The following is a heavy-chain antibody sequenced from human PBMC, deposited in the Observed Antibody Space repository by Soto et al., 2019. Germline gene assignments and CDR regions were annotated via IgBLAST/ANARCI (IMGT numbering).Heavy chain of an antibody. CDR2: VVYGGST. D-gene: IGHD4-17*01. CDR3: ARHVRGAVTMNWFDP. V-gene: IGHV4-39*01. Sequence: SETLSLTCTVSGGSIISSNFYWGWIRQPPGKGLEWIGSVVYGGSTYDNPSLKSRVTLSADTSKNQFSLNLTSVTAADTAIYYCARHVRGAVTMNWFDPWGHGTLVTVSS. CDR1: GGSIISSNFY. J-gene: IGHJ5*02.